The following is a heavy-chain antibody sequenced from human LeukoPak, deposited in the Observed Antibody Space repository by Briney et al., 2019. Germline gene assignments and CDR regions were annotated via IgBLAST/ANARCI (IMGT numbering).Heavy chain of an antibody. Sequence: ASVKVSXKVSGYTLTELSMHWVRQAPGKGLEWMGGFDPEDGETIYAQKFQGRVTMTEDTSTDTAYMELSSLRSEDTAVHYCATAVGIAAAGSGWFDPWGQGTLVTVSS. CDR2: FDPEDGET. D-gene: IGHD6-13*01. CDR1: GYTLTELS. J-gene: IGHJ5*02. CDR3: ATAVGIAAAGSGWFDP. V-gene: IGHV1-24*01.